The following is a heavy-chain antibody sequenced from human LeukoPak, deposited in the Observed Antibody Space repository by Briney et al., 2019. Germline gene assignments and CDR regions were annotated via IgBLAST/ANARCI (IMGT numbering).Heavy chain of an antibody. CDR3: ASGASYSSSKTEFDY. J-gene: IGHJ4*02. CDR2: ISYDGSNK. D-gene: IGHD6-6*01. CDR1: GFTFSSYA. V-gene: IGHV3-30*04. Sequence: PGGSLRLSCAASGFTFSSYAMHWVRQAPGKWLEWVAVISYDGSNKYYADSVKGRFTISRDNSKNTLYLQMNSLRAEDTAVYYCASGASYSSSKTEFDYWGQGTLVTVSS.